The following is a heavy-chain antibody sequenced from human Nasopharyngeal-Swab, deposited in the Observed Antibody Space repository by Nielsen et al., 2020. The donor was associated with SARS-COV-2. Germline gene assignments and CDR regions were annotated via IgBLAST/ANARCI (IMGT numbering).Heavy chain of an antibody. CDR2: ISSSSSAI. CDR1: GFTFSSYS. D-gene: IGHD3-10*01. V-gene: IGHV3-48*02. Sequence: ETLSLTCAASGFTFSSYSMNWVRQAPGKGLEWVSYISSSSSAIYYEDSVKGRFTISSDNAKNSLYLQMNSLRDEDTAVYYCARDGTWGETSASGTYYYYGMDVWGQGTTVTVSS. CDR3: ARDGTWGETSASGTYYYYGMDV. J-gene: IGHJ6*02.